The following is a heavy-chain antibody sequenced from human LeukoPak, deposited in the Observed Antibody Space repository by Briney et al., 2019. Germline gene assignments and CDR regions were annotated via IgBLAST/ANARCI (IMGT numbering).Heavy chain of an antibody. CDR3: ARVSAYNYYYYYMDV. V-gene: IGHV1-18*01. D-gene: IGHD4-11*01. CDR1: GYTFTSYG. J-gene: IGHJ6*03. CDR2: ISVYNGNT. Sequence: GASVKVSCKASGYTFTSYGISWVRQAPGQGLEWMGWISVYNGNTNYAQKLQGRVTMTTDTSTSTAYMELRSLRSDDTAVYYCARVSAYNYYYYYMDVWGKGTTVTISS.